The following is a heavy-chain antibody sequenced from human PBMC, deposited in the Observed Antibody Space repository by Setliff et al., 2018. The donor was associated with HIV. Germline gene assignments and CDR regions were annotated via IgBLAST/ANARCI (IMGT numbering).Heavy chain of an antibody. J-gene: IGHJ4*02. CDR3: ARGKTWLRFLDY. V-gene: IGHV1-18*01. CDR2: INTHSGYT. D-gene: IGHD5-12*01. Sequence: ASVKVSCKASGYTFNNYGISWVRQAPGQGLEWMGWINTHSGYTNYAQNVQGSVTVTTDTSTSTAYMELRSLKSDDTAVYYCARGKTWLRFLDYWGQGTLVTVSS. CDR1: GYTFNNYG.